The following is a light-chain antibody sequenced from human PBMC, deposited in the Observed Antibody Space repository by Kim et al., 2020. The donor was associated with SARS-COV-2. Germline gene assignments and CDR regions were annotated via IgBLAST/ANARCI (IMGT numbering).Light chain of an antibody. Sequence: PGKTARITCGGNNIGSKSVHWYQQKPGQAPVLVIYYDSDRPSGIPERFSGSNSGNTATLTISRVEAGDEADYYCQVWDSSSDHSGVFGGGTKLTVL. CDR3: QVWDSSSDHSGV. CDR2: YDS. V-gene: IGLV3-21*04. J-gene: IGLJ2*01. CDR1: NIGSKS.